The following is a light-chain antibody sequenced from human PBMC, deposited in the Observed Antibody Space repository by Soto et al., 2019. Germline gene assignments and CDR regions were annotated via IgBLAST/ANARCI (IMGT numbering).Light chain of an antibody. Sequence: DMQMTQSPPSLSASVGDRVTITCRASQNINNYLNWYRQKSGKAPELLIYAASSLRSGVSSRFSGSGYGTDFTLTINRLEPDDVATYYCQQRYSMPRTFGHGTRVEI. CDR2: AAS. CDR3: QQRYSMPRT. J-gene: IGKJ1*01. CDR1: QNINNY. V-gene: IGKV1-39*01.